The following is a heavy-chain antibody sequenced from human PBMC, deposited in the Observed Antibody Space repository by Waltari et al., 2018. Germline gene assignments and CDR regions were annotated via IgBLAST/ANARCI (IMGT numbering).Heavy chain of an antibody. CDR1: GFPARTAH. CDR2: IYSSGTT. CDR3: ARDLGYSSSWGY. J-gene: IGHJ4*02. Sequence: EVKLVESGGGLIQPGGSLRLSCAVSGFPARTAHRVWFRQAPGKGLEWVSLIYSSGTTYYADSVKGRFTISRDISKNTLYLQMNSLRAEDTAVYYCARDLGYSSSWGYWGQGTLVTVSS. V-gene: IGHV3-53*01. D-gene: IGHD6-13*01.